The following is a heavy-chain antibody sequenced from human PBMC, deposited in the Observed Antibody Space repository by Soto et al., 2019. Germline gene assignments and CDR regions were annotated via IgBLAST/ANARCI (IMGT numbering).Heavy chain of an antibody. V-gene: IGHV4-30-2*01. CDR2: IYHTVTA. CDR3: ARESWGRNFDF. CDR1: GDSITTDGYS. J-gene: IGHJ4*02. D-gene: IGHD1-26*01. Sequence: PSETLSLTCNVSGDSITTDGYSGSWIRKPPGKGLEWIGYIYHTVTAYYNPSLKSRVTLSVDRSKNQFSLSLSSMTAADTAVYYCARESWGRNFDFWGQGTLVTVSS.